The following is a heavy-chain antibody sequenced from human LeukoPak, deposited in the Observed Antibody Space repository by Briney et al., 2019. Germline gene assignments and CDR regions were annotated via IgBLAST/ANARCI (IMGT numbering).Heavy chain of an antibody. CDR1: GFTFSSYW. D-gene: IGHD5-12*01. V-gene: IGHV3-7*03. CDR2: IKQDGSEK. J-gene: IGHJ6*04. CDR3: ARGGVATIHYYYGMDV. Sequence: GESLRLSCAASGFTFSSYWMSWVRQAPGKGLEWVANIKQDGSEKYYVDSVKGRFTISRDNAKNSLYLQMNSLRAEDTAVYYCARGGVATIHYYYGMDVWGKGTTVTVSS.